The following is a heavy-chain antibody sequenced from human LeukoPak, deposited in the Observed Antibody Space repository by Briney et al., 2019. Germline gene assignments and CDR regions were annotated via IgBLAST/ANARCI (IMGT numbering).Heavy chain of an antibody. D-gene: IGHD4-17*01. CDR3: ARNRSVTTTPGFDH. CDR2: INHSGST. J-gene: IGHJ4*02. Sequence: SETLSLTCAVSGYSIRSGDYWGWIRQSPGKGLEWIGSINHSGSTHYNPSLKSRVTISVDTSKNQFSLKLSSVTAADTAVYYCARNRSVTTTPGFDHWGQGTLVTVSS. V-gene: IGHV4-38-2*01. CDR1: GYSIRSGDY.